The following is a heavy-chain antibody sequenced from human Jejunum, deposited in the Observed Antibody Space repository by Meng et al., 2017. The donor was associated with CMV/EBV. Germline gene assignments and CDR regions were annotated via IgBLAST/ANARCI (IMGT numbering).Heavy chain of an antibody. V-gene: IGHV3-7*01. D-gene: IGHD5-12*01. CDR2: IKEDGSTK. CDR3: ARGPDIGAF. CDR1: GLTFTGHW. Sequence: SGVASGLTFTGHWMIWVRQPTGKGLEWVAKIKEDGSTKLYVDSVKGRFTISRDNSKNSLFLQMNSLRVEDTAVYYCARGPDIGAFWGQGTLVTVSS. J-gene: IGHJ4*02.